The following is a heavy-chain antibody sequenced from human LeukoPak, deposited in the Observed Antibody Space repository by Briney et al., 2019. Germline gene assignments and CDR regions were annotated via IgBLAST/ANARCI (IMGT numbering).Heavy chain of an antibody. J-gene: IGHJ5*02. D-gene: IGHD3-22*01. CDR3: ARTLYDSSGYGGGWFEP. CDR1: GGSISSSSDS. V-gene: IGHV4-39*01. CDR2: INYSGRT. Sequence: PSETLSLTCTVSGGSISSSSDSWGWIRQPPGKGLEWIGSINYSGRTYYNPSLKSRVTISVDTSKNQFSVKLSSVTAADTTVYYCARTLYDSSGYGGGWFEPWGQGTLVTVSS.